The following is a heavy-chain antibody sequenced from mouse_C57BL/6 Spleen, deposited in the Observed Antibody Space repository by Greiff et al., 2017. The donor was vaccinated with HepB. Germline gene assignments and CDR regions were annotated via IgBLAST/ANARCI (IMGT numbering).Heavy chain of an antibody. Sequence: EVQRVESGGDLVKPGGSLKLSCAASGFTFSSYGMSWVRQTPDKRLEWVATISSGGSYTYYPDSVKGRFTISRDNAKNTLYLQMSSLKSEDTAMYYCARQGATGTGWYFDVWGTGTTVTVSS. CDR1: GFTFSSYG. V-gene: IGHV5-6*01. D-gene: IGHD4-1*01. CDR3: ARQGATGTGWYFDV. J-gene: IGHJ1*03. CDR2: ISSGGSYT.